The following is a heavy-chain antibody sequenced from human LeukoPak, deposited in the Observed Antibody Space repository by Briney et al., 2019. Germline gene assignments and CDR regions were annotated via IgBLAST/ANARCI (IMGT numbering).Heavy chain of an antibody. CDR1: GGTFSSYA. V-gene: IGHV1-69*13. Sequence: GASVEVSCKASGGTFSSYAISWVRQAPGQGLEWMGGIIPIFGTANYAQKFQGRVTITADESTSTAYMELSSLRSEDTAVYYCARRAAEYCSGGSCQDYYYGMDVWGQGTTVTVSS. J-gene: IGHJ6*02. CDR2: IIPIFGTA. CDR3: ARRAAEYCSGGSCQDYYYGMDV. D-gene: IGHD2-15*01.